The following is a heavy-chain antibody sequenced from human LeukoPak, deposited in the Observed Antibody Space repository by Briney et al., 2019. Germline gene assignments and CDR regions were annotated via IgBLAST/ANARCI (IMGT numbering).Heavy chain of an antibody. Sequence: PSETLSLTCNVSGYSISNGYYWGWIRQPPGKGLEWIGIIYHSGSNHYNPSLKSRVSISVDTSKNQFSLILTSVTAADTAVYYCARGSEGGTVTGPHYYYYYMDVWGKGTTVTVSS. CDR2: IYHSGSN. D-gene: IGHD4-17*01. CDR3: ARGSEGGTVTGPHYYYYYMDV. V-gene: IGHV4-38-2*02. CDR1: GYSISNGYY. J-gene: IGHJ6*03.